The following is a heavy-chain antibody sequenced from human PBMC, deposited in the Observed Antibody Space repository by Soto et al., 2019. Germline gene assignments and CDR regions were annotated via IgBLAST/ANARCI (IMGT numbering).Heavy chain of an antibody. V-gene: IGHV3-33*01. CDR2: IWYDGSNK. Sequence: QVPLVESGGGVVQPGRSLRLSCAASGFTFSSYGMHWVRQAPGKGLEWVAVIWYDGSNKYYADSVKGRFTISRDNSKHTRYLQMNSLRAEDTAVYYCARDSGSYRNLLCDYWGQGTLVPVSS. CDR3: ARDSGSYRNLLCDY. CDR1: GFTFSSYG. D-gene: IGHD1-26*01. J-gene: IGHJ4*02.